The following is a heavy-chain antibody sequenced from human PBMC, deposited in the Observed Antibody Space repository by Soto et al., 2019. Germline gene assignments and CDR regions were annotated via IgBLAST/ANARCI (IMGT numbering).Heavy chain of an antibody. CDR2: INDDGSST. CDR3: ARGPRSTSTGTGAF. Sequence: EVQLVESGGGLLQPGGSLRLSCADSGFTFSMYWMHWVRQVPGKGPEWVSRINDDGSSTNYADSVKGRFTISRDNAKNTLYLQMNALRAEDTAVYYCARGPRSTSTGTGAFWGQGTLVTVSS. CDR1: GFTFSMYW. J-gene: IGHJ4*02. V-gene: IGHV3-74*01. D-gene: IGHD1-1*01.